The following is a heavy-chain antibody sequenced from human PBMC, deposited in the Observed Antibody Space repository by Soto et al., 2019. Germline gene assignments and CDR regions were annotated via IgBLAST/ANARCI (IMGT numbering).Heavy chain of an antibody. CDR2: IYYSGST. J-gene: IGHJ4*02. D-gene: IGHD3-9*01. Sequence: PSETLSLTCTVSGGSISSYYWSWIRQPPGKGLECIGYIYYSGSTNYNPSLKSRVTISVDTSKNQFSLKLSSVTAADTAVYYCARHPGYYDILTGYTTYYFDSWGQGILVTVSS. CDR3: ARHPGYYDILTGYTTYYFDS. V-gene: IGHV4-59*08. CDR1: GGSISSYY.